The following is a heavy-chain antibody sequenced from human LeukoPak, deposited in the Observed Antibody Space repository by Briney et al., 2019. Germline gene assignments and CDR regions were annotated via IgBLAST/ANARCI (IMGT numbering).Heavy chain of an antibody. J-gene: IGHJ4*02. Sequence: PGGSLRLSCAASGFTFSKYDMHWVRQAPGKGLEWVAFIQYDGSNKYYADSVKGRFTISRDNSKNTLYLQMSSLRAEDTAVYCCAKSGQSVGYDFWSGKPDCYFDYWGQGTLVSVSS. CDR3: AKSGQSVGYDFWSGKPDCYFDY. V-gene: IGHV3-30*02. CDR1: GFTFSKYD. CDR2: IQYDGSNK. D-gene: IGHD3-3*01.